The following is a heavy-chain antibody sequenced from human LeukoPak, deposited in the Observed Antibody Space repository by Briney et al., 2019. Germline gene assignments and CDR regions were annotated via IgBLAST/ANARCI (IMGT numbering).Heavy chain of an antibody. CDR2: ISWNSGSI. D-gene: IGHD6-19*01. CDR1: GFTFDDYA. V-gene: IGHV3-9*01. CDR3: AKDRGSGPYYYYGMDI. J-gene: IGHJ6*02. Sequence: GGSLRLSCAASGFTFDDYAMHWVRQAPGKGLEWVSGISWNSGSIGYADSVKGRFTISRDNAKNSLYLQMNSLRAEDTALYYCAKDRGSGPYYYYGMDIWGQGTTVTVSS.